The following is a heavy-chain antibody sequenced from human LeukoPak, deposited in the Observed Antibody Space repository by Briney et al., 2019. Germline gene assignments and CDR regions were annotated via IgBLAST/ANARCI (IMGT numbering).Heavy chain of an antibody. D-gene: IGHD3-16*01. CDR2: LSSKYET. CDR1: GFIVSRNY. J-gene: IGHJ3*02. V-gene: IGHV3-53*01. CDR3: YGIHLGDSFDI. Sequence: GGSLRLSCAASGFIVSRNYMGWVRQAPGKGLEWVSALSSKYETYYADSVKGRFAISRDNSENTLYLQMNALRAEDTALYYCYGIHLGDSFDIWGRGTMVIVFS.